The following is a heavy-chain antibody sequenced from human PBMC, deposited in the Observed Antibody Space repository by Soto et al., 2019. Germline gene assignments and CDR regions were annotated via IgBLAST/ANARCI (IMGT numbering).Heavy chain of an antibody. CDR3: ARDKITGLFDY. CDR1: GGSFRGYY. CDR2: INHSGST. J-gene: IGHJ4*02. D-gene: IGHD2-8*02. V-gene: IGHV4-34*01. Sequence: SETLSLTCAVYGGSFRGYYWTWIRQPPGTGLEWIGEINHSGSTNYNPSLKSRVTISVDTSKNQFSLKLTSVAAADTAVYYCARDKITGLFDYWGQGTLVTVSS.